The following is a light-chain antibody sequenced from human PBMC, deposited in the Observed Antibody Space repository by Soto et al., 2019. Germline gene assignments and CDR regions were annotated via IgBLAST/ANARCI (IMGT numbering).Light chain of an antibody. CDR3: QQYGDSPYT. J-gene: IGKJ2*01. CDR2: DAS. Sequence: IVLTQSPGTLSLSPGERVTLPCRASQSISRSYLAWYQQKPDQAPRLLIHDASSRATGIPDRFSGSGSGTEFTLTISRLEPEDFAVYYCQQYGDSPYTFGQGTKLEIK. V-gene: IGKV3-20*01. CDR1: QSISRSY.